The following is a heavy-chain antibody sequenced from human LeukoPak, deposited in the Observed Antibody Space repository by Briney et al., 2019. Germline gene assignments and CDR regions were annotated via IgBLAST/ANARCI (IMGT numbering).Heavy chain of an antibody. CDR2: INPDSGGT. Sequence: ASVKVSCKASGYTFTGYSMHWVRQAPGQGLEWMGWINPDSGGTNYAQKFQGRVTMTRDTSISTAYMELSRLRSDDTAVYYCARSRGYSGYDGKYYDFYRHVWGKGTTVTVSS. CDR3: ARSRGYSGYDGKYYDFYRHV. V-gene: IGHV1-2*02. J-gene: IGHJ6*03. D-gene: IGHD5-12*01. CDR1: GYTFTGYS.